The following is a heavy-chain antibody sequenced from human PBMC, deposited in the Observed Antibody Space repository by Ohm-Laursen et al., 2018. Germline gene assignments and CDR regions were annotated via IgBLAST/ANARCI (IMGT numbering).Heavy chain of an antibody. CDR1: GGSFSGYY. CDR3: ANLNCSSTSCYDY. CDR2: INHSGST. V-gene: IGHV4-34*01. D-gene: IGHD2-2*01. Sequence: SETLSLTCAVYGGSFSGYYWSWIRRPPGKGLEWIGKINHSGSTNYNPSLKSRVTMSVDTSKNQFSLKLSSVTAADTAVYYCANLNCSSTSCYDYWGQGTLVTVSS. J-gene: IGHJ4*02.